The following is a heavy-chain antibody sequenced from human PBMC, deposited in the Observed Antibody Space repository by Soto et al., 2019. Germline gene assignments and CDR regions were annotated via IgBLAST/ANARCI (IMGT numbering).Heavy chain of an antibody. V-gene: IGHV4-59*12. Sequence: TSETLSLTCTVSGGSISSYYWSWIRQPPGKGLEWIGYIYYSGSTNYNPSLKSRVTISVDTSKNQFSLYLQMNSLRAEDTAVYYCASGGTMGYWGQGTLVTVSS. D-gene: IGHD3-10*01. CDR2: IYYSGST. CDR1: GGSISSYY. CDR3: ASGGTMGY. J-gene: IGHJ4*02.